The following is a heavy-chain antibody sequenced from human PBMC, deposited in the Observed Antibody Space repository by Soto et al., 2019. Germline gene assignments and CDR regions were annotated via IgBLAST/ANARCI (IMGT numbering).Heavy chain of an antibody. Sequence: EVQLVESGGGLVQPGGSLRLSCAASGFTFNGYWMSWVRQAPGKGLEWVANIQQNGSEQYYVDSVKGRFTISRDNAKKSMYLQMYSLRVEDTAVYFCARDPGRQQSDSWGQGALVTVSS. CDR1: GFTFNGYW. D-gene: IGHD1-1*01. CDR3: ARDPGRQQSDS. CDR2: IQQNGSEQ. V-gene: IGHV3-7*01. J-gene: IGHJ4*02.